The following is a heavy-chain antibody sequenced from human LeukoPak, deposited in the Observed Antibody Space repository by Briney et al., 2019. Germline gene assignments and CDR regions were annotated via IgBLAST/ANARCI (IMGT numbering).Heavy chain of an antibody. CDR2: ISWDGGIS. CDR1: GFTFDDYA. V-gene: IGHV3-43D*03. D-gene: IGHD6-6*01. CDR3: AKGPLHSAARPLYFAY. J-gene: IGHJ4*02. Sequence: GGSLRLSCLASGFTFDDYAMHRVRQAPGKGLEWVSLISWDGGISYYADSVKGRFTISRDNCKNSLYLQINSLRAEDTALYYCAKGPLHSAARPLYFAYWGQGTLVTVSS.